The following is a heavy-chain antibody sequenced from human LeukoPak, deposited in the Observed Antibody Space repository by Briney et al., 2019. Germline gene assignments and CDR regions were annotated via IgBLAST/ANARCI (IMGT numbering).Heavy chain of an antibody. J-gene: IGHJ4*02. CDR3: ASRIVGTPDYFDY. CDR2: ISSSSSTI. V-gene: IGHV3-48*01. D-gene: IGHD1-26*01. Sequence: GGSLRLSCAASGFTFSSYSMNWVRQAPGKGLEWVSYISSSSSTIYYADSVKGRFTISRDNAKNSLYLQMSSLRVEDTAVYYCASRIVGTPDYFDYWGQGTLVTVSS. CDR1: GFTFSSYS.